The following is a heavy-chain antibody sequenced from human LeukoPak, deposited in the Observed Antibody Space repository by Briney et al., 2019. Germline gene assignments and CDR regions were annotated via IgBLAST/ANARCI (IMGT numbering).Heavy chain of an antibody. V-gene: IGHV4-34*01. CDR3: ARGRDY. Sequence: SETLPLTCAVYGGSFSGYYWSWIRQPPGKGLEWIGEINHSGSTNFNPSLKSRVTISVDTSKNQFSLKLSSVTAADTAVYYCARGRDYWGQGTLVTVSS. CDR2: INHSGST. CDR1: GGSFSGYY. J-gene: IGHJ4*02.